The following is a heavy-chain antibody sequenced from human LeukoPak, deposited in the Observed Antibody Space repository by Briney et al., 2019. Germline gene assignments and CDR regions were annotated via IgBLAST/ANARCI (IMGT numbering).Heavy chain of an antibody. CDR2: IYTSGST. CDR1: GGSISSYY. D-gene: IGHD2-15*01. J-gene: IGHJ5*02. Sequence: SETLSLTCTVSGGSISSYYWSWIRQPAGKGLEWIGRIYTSGSTNYNPSLKSRVTMSVDTSKNQFSLKLSSVTAADTAVYYCARDAFRLVAAIPWFDPWGQGTLVTVSS. V-gene: IGHV4-4*07. CDR3: ARDAFRLVAAIPWFDP.